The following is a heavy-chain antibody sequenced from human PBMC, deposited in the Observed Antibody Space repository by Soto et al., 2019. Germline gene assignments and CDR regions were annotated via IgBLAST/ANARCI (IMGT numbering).Heavy chain of an antibody. CDR2: ISSSSSYI. CDR3: ARGYDFWSGADY. J-gene: IGHJ4*02. CDR1: GFTFSSYS. D-gene: IGHD3-3*01. Sequence: GGSLRRSCAASGFTFSSYSMNWVRQAPGKGLEWVSSISSSSSYIYYADSVKGRFTISRDNAKNSLYLQMNSLRAEDTAVYYCARGYDFWSGADYWGQGTLVTVSS. V-gene: IGHV3-21*01.